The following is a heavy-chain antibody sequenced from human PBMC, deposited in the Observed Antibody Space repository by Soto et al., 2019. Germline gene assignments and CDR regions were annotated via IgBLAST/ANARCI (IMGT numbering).Heavy chain of an antibody. J-gene: IGHJ4*02. Sequence: ASVKVSCKASGYTFTGYYMHWVRQAPGQGLEWMGWINPNSGGTNYAQKFQGRVTMTRDTSISTAYMELSRLRSDDTAVYYCARRRMTTVVTPVDYWGQGTLVTVSS. CDR2: INPNSGGT. D-gene: IGHD4-17*01. CDR3: ARRRMTTVVTPVDY. CDR1: GYTFTGYY. V-gene: IGHV1-2*02.